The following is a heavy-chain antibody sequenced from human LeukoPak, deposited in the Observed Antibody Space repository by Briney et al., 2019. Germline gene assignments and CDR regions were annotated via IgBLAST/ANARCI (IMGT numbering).Heavy chain of an antibody. CDR3: ASGRFAAAAGTLDY. V-gene: IGHV3-30-3*01. J-gene: IGHJ4*02. D-gene: IGHD6-13*01. CDR1: GFTFGSYA. Sequence: GRSLRLSCAASGFTFGSYAMHWVRQAPGKGLEWVAVISYDGSNKYYADSVKGRFTISRDNSKNTLYLQMNSLRAEDTAVYYCASGRFAAAAGTLDYWGQGTLVTVSS. CDR2: ISYDGSNK.